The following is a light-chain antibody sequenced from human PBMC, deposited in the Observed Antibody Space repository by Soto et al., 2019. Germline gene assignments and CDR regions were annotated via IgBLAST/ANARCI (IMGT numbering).Light chain of an antibody. CDR3: SSFASSIPLV. V-gene: IGLV2-14*03. CDR1: SSGVGGYNY. Sequence: QSALTQPASVSGSPGQSITISCTGTSSGVGGYNYVSWYQQHPGKAPKLLICDVTNRPSGVSNRFSGSKSGNTASLTISGLQTEDEADYYCSSFASSIPLVFGGGTKVTVL. J-gene: IGLJ2*01. CDR2: DVT.